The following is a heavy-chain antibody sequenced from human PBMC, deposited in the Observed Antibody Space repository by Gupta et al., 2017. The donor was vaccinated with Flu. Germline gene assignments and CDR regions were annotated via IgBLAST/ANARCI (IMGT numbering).Heavy chain of an antibody. CDR1: GFTFSNYA. CDR3: SKGANWAFEI. Sequence: EVQLLESGGGLAQPGGPLRLSCAASGFTFSNYAMRWVRQAPGRGLEWVSTISGGGSNTYYADSVKGRFTISGDSSKKTMYLQMNSLRAEDTAVYYCSKGANWAFEIWGQGTMVTVSS. CDR2: ISGGGSNT. J-gene: IGHJ3*02. D-gene: IGHD1-1*01. V-gene: IGHV3-23*01.